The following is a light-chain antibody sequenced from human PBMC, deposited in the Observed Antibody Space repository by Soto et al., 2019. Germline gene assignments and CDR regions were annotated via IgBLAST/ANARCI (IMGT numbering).Light chain of an antibody. Sequence: QLVLTQPASVSGSPGQSITISCTGTSSDVGGYNHVSWYQQNPGKAPKLMIYDVNNRPSGVSNRFSGSKSGNTASLTISGLQAEDEADYYCSSYTSSSTLVFGGGTKLTVL. CDR1: SSDVGGYNH. CDR3: SSYTSSSTLV. V-gene: IGLV2-14*01. CDR2: DVN. J-gene: IGLJ2*01.